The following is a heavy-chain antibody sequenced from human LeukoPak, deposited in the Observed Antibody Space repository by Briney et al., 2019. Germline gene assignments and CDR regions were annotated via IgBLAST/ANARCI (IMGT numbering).Heavy chain of an antibody. J-gene: IGHJ3*02. Sequence: PSQTLSLTCTVSGGSISSGSYYWSWIRQPAGKGLEWIGRIYTSGSTNYNPSLKSRVTISVDTSKNQLSLKLSSVTAADTAVYYCARATPFWSGYYTAFGIWGQGTMVTVSS. CDR3: ARATPFWSGYYTAFGI. V-gene: IGHV4-61*02. D-gene: IGHD3-3*01. CDR1: GGSISSGSYY. CDR2: IYTSGST.